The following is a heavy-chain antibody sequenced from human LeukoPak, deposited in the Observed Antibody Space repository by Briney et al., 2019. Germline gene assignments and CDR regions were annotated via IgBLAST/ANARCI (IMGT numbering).Heavy chain of an antibody. Sequence: PGGSLRLSCAASGFTFSSYEMNWVRQAPGKGLEWVSYISSSGSTIYYADSVKGRFTISRDNAKNSLYLQMNSLRAEDTAMYYCAKVGGGGWNDRELYFDYWGQGALVTVSS. CDR2: ISSSGSTI. J-gene: IGHJ4*02. CDR3: AKVGGGGWNDRELYFDY. CDR1: GFTFSSYE. D-gene: IGHD1-1*01. V-gene: IGHV3-48*03.